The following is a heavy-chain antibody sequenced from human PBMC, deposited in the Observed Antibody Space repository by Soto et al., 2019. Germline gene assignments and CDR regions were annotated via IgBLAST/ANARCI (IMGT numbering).Heavy chain of an antibody. CDR1: GGTFSSYG. D-gene: IGHD1-26*01. CDR3: ARSVGVTTLSYLDY. Sequence: ASVKVSCKAAGGTFSSYGISWVRQAPGQGLEWMGGVIPMFGTATHTQNFQGRLTITADESTSTAYMELSSLRSEDTAVYFCARSVGVTTLSYLDYWGQGTLVTVSS. V-gene: IGHV1-69*13. CDR2: VIPMFGTA. J-gene: IGHJ4*02.